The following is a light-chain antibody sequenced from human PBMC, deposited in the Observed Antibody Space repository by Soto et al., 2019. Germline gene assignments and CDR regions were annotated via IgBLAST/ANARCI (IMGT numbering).Light chain of an antibody. CDR3: QQYNSYGT. Sequence: DIQVTQSPSTVSASVGDRVTITCRTSQSISTWLAWYQQKPGKAPKILITDACSLESGAPSRFSGSGSGTEFTLTISSLQPDDFATYYCQQYNSYGTFGQGTKVEI. CDR2: DAC. V-gene: IGKV1-5*01. CDR1: QSISTW. J-gene: IGKJ1*01.